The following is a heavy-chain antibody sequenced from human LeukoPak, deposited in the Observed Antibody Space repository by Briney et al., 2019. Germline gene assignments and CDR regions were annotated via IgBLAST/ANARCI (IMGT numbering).Heavy chain of an antibody. CDR2: INHSGST. CDR3: ATLYSRGY. V-gene: IGHV4-34*01. D-gene: IGHD3-16*01. J-gene: IGHJ4*02. CDR1: GGSFSGYY. Sequence: SETLSLTRAVYGGSFSGYYWSWIRQPPGKGLEWIGEINHSGSTNYNPSLKSRVTISVDTSKNQFSLKLSSVTAADTAVYYCATLYSRGYWGQGTLVTVSS.